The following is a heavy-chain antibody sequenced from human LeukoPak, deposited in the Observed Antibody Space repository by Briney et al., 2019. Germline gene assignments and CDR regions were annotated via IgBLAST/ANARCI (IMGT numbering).Heavy chain of an antibody. D-gene: IGHD1-26*01. CDR2: FDPEDGET. CDR3: ATDQAWELLFQGAFDI. CDR1: VYALTELS. Sequence: ASVKVSCKVSVYALTELSMHWVRQVPGKGLEGLGGFDPEDGETIYAQKFQGRVTMTEDTSTDTAYMELSSLRSEDTAVYYCATDQAWELLFQGAFDIWGQGTMVTVSS. J-gene: IGHJ3*02. V-gene: IGHV1-24*01.